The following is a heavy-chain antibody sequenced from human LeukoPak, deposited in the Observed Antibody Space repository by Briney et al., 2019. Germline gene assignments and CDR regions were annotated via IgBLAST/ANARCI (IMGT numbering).Heavy chain of an antibody. J-gene: IGHJ4*02. CDR3: AREGPYDSSGYPLSY. D-gene: IGHD3-22*01. CDR2: ISSSGSTI. CDR1: GFTFRSYE. V-gene: IGHV3-48*03. Sequence: GGSLRLSCAASGFTFRSYEMTWVRQAPGKGLEWVSYISSSGSTIYYADSVKGRFTISRDNAKNSLYLQMNSLRAEDTAVYYCAREGPYDSSGYPLSYWGQGTLVAVSS.